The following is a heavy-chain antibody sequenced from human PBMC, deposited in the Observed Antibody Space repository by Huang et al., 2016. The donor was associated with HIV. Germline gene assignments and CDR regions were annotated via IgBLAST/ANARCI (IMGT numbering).Heavy chain of an antibody. CDR2: IYYSGGT. CDR3: ARVARGPNWYFDL. Sequence: QVQLQESGPGLVKPSETLSLTCTVSGGSISSHHYSWIRQPPGTGLEGIGIIYYSGGTNYIPSLKSRATISLDTSKNHVSLRLRSVTAADTAVYYCARVARGPNWYFDLWGRGTLVTVSS. J-gene: IGHJ2*01. V-gene: IGHV4-59*11. D-gene: IGHD2-15*01. CDR1: GGSISSHH.